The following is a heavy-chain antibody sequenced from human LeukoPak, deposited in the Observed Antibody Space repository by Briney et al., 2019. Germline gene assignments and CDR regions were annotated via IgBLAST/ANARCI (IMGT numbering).Heavy chain of an antibody. CDR2: IYYSGST. CDR3: ARADFGGNPYFDY. CDR1: GGSFSGYY. J-gene: IGHJ4*02. V-gene: IGHV4-59*01. D-gene: IGHD4-23*01. Sequence: TSETLSLTCAVYGGSFSGYYWSWIRQPPGKGLEWIGYIYYSGSTNYNPSLKSRVTISVDTSKNQFSLKLSSVTAAETAVYYCARADFGGNPYFDYWGQGTLVTVSS.